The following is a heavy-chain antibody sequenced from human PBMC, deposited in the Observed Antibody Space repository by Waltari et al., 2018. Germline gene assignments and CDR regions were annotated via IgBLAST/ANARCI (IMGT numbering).Heavy chain of an antibody. CDR2: IGSSGANT. J-gene: IGHJ4*02. Sequence: EVQLLESGGGLVQPGGSLRLPCTASGFPFSRFSMSWVRQAPGKGLEWVSSIGSSGANTYDANSVKGRFTVSRDNSKNTVYLQINSLRAEDTATYYCVKDRPDWPIDYWGQGTLVTVSS. CDR1: GFPFSRFS. CDR3: VKDRPDWPIDY. V-gene: IGHV3-23*01. D-gene: IGHD3-9*01.